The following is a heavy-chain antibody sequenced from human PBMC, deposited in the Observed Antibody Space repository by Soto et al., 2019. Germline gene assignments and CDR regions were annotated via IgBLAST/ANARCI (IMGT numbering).Heavy chain of an antibody. CDR3: ARDTDGLHY. CDR2: INTDGSIT. CDR1: GLIFNNYK. Sequence: EVQLVESGGGLVQPGGSLRLSCAASGLIFNNYKMHWVRQAPGKGLVWVSRINTDGSITDYADSVKGRFTVSRDNPKNTLYLQMNSLRAEDTAVYYCARDTDGLHYWGQGTLVTVSS. J-gene: IGHJ4*02. V-gene: IGHV3-74*01.